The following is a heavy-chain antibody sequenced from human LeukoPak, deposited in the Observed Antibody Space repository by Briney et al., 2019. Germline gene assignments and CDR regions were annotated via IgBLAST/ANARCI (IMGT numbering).Heavy chain of an antibody. CDR2: INHSGST. Sequence: SETLSLTCAVYGGSFSGYYWSWIRQPPGKGLEWIGEINHSGSTNYNPSLKSRVTISVDTSKNQFSLKLSSVTAADTAVHYCARALQYQLLSYYYYYMDVWGKGTTVTVSS. J-gene: IGHJ6*03. CDR1: GGSFSGYY. D-gene: IGHD2-2*01. CDR3: ARALQYQLLSYYYYYMDV. V-gene: IGHV4-34*01.